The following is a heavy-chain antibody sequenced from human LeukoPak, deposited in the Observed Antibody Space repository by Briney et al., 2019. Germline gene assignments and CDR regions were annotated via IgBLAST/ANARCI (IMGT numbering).Heavy chain of an antibody. D-gene: IGHD2-15*01. CDR3: ARGVVAATFYYYMDV. V-gene: IGHV1-2*02. CDR1: GYTFTVYY. Sequence: VASVKVSFKPSGYTFTVYYIQWVRQAPGQGLEWMGWINPHSGGTNYAPKFQGRVSMTRDTSISTAYMELSRLRSDDTAVYYCARGVVAATFYYYMDVWGKGTTVTVSS. J-gene: IGHJ6*03. CDR2: INPHSGGT.